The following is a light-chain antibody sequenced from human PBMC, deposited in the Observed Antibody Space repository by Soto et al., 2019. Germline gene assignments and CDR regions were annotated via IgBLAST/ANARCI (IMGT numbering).Light chain of an antibody. CDR3: QQSYSTLLA. CDR2: AAS. V-gene: IGKV1-39*01. Sequence: DIQMTQSPSSLSASVGDRVTITCRASQSISSYLNWYQQKPGKAPKLLIYAASSLQSGVPSRFSGSGSGTDFTLTISSLQPEDFATYYCQQSYSTLLAFGQGTKVGIK. J-gene: IGKJ1*01. CDR1: QSISSY.